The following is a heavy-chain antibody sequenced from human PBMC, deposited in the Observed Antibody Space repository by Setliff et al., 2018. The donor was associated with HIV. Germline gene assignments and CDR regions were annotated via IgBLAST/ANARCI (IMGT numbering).Heavy chain of an antibody. J-gene: IGHJ3*02. CDR2: IYYSGNT. CDR1: GASIRGHY. D-gene: IGHD3-22*01. Sequence: ETLSLTCSVSGASIRGHYWSWIRQSPGKGLEWIGNIYYSGNTNYNPSFRSRVTISVDTSKNQFSLRVNSVTAADTAVYYCARSLVPSGYYYGRHAFDIWGQGTKVTVSS. CDR3: ARSLVPSGYYYGRHAFDI. V-gene: IGHV4-59*08.